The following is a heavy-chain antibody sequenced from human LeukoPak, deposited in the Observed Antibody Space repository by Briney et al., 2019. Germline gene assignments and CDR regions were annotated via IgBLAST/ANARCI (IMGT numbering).Heavy chain of an antibody. CDR2: MNPNSGNT. Sequence: GASAKVSCKASGYTFTSYDINWVRQATGQGLEWMGWMNPNSGNTGYAQKFQGRVTMTRNTSISTAYMELSSLRSEDTAVYYCARYCSSTSCYPFPWGQGTLVTVSS. CDR1: GYTFTSYD. V-gene: IGHV1-8*01. D-gene: IGHD2-2*01. J-gene: IGHJ5*02. CDR3: ARYCSSTSCYPFP.